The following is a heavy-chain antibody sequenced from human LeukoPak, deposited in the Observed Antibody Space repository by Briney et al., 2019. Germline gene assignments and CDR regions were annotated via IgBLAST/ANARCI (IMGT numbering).Heavy chain of an antibody. CDR3: ARENWGTYYYYYYMDV. J-gene: IGHJ6*03. V-gene: IGHV1-2*02. CDR1: GYTFTGYY. D-gene: IGHD7-27*01. CDR2: INPNSGGT. Sequence: ASVKVSCKASGYTFTGYYMHWVRQAPGQGLEWMGWINPNSGGTNYAQKFQGRVTMTRDTSISTAYMELSRLRSDDTAVYYCARENWGTYYYYYYMDVWGKGTTVTVSS.